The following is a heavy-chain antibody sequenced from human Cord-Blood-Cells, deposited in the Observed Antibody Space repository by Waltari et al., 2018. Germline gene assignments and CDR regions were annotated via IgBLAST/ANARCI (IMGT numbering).Heavy chain of an antibody. J-gene: IGHJ6*03. CDR3: AGQPYSSGWYAADYYYYYMDV. CDR2: IYTSGST. V-gene: IGHV4-4*07. CDR1: GGSISSYY. Sequence: QVQLQESGPGLVKPSETLSLTCTVSGGSISSYYWSWIRQPAGKGLEWIGRIYTSGSTNYNPSLKGRVTMSVDTSKNQFSLKLSSVTAADTAVYYCAGQPYSSGWYAADYYYYYMDVWGKGTTVTVSS. D-gene: IGHD6-19*01.